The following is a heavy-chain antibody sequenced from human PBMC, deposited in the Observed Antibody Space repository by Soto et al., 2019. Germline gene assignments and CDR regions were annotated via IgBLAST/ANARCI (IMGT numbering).Heavy chain of an antibody. Sequence: QVLLLQSWYEVKKPRSSVKVSCQASGDEFKSYAIHWVRQAPGQGLEYMGRSIPSYDRTKYAQKYQGRLTLTADRYSNPVSMELSAVGTEDTDVYYCPRYPTNDYGYDTFDYWGQGTQVIVSS. CDR2: SIPSYDRT. D-gene: IGHD3-10*01. V-gene: IGHV1-69*06. CDR1: GDEFKSYA. J-gene: IGHJ4*02. CDR3: PRYPTNDYGYDTFDY.